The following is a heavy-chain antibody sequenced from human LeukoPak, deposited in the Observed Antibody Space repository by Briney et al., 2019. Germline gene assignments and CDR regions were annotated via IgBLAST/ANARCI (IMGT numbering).Heavy chain of an antibody. CDR3: ANTQVDIVAQYYFDY. CDR2: ISYDGSNK. CDR1: GFTFSSYG. D-gene: IGHD5-12*01. J-gene: IGHJ4*02. V-gene: IGHV3-30*18. Sequence: PGGSLRLSCAASGFTFSSYGMHWARQAPGKGLEWVAVISYDGSNKYYADSVKGRFTISRDNSKNTLCLQMNSLRAEDTAVYYCANTQVDIVAQYYFDYWGQGTLVTVSS.